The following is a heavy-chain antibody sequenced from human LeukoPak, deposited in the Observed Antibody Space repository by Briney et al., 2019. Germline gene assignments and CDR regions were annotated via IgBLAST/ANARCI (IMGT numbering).Heavy chain of an antibody. CDR1: GGSISSYY. J-gene: IGHJ4*02. CDR3: ARDDSGSFDY. CDR2: IYYSGST. V-gene: IGHV4-59*01. Sequence: PSETLSLTCTVSGGSISSYYWSWIRQPPGKGLEWIGYIYYSGSTNYNSSLKSRVTISVGTSKNQFSLKLSSVTAADTAVYYCARDDSGSFDYWGQGTLVTVSS. D-gene: IGHD1-26*01.